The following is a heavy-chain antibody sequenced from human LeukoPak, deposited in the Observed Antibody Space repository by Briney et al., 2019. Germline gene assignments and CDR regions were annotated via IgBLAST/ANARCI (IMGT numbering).Heavy chain of an antibody. CDR2: INPSGGST. Sequence: ASVKVSCKASGYTFTGYYMHWVRQAPGRGLEWMGIINPSGGSTSYAQKFQGRVTMTRDTSTSTVYMELSSLRSEDTAVYYCARTVWSGWNFDYWGQGTLVTVSS. J-gene: IGHJ4*02. V-gene: IGHV1-46*01. CDR1: GYTFTGYY. D-gene: IGHD3-3*01. CDR3: ARTVWSGWNFDY.